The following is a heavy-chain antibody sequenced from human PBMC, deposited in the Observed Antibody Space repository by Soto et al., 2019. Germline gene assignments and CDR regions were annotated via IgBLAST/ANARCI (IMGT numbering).Heavy chain of an antibody. CDR1: GFTFRSYL. CDR2: IGGSGADT. D-gene: IGHD2-15*01. Sequence: EVQVLESGGGLVQPGGSLRLSCTASGFTFRSYLMSWVRQTPGKGLEWVSGIGGSGADTYYIASVRGRFTISRDNSKNTLDLQMNSLTAEDSGIYFCVKEEGNNRMSWVDHWGQGILVTVSS. CDR3: VKEEGNNRMSWVDH. V-gene: IGHV3-23*01. J-gene: IGHJ5*02.